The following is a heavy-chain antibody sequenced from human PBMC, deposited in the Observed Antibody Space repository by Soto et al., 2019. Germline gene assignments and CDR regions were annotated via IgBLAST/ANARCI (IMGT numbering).Heavy chain of an antibody. CDR3: ASTGKRWLHLEAPNY. Sequence: GGSLRLSCAASGFTFSSYAMHWVRQAPGKGLEWVAVISYDGSNKYYADSVKGRFTISRDNSKNTLYLQMNSLRAEDTAVYYCASTGKRWLHLEAPNYWGQGTLVTVSS. V-gene: IGHV3-30-3*01. J-gene: IGHJ4*02. CDR1: GFTFSSYA. D-gene: IGHD5-12*01. CDR2: ISYDGSNK.